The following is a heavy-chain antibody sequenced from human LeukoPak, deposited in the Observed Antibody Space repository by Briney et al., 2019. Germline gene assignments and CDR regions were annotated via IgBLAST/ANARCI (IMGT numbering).Heavy chain of an antibody. CDR2: ISYDGSNK. CDR3: ARDKSYFGSGNYHYFDS. V-gene: IGHV3-30*03. D-gene: IGHD3-10*01. Sequence: PGGSLRLSCAASGFTFSSYAMHWVRQAPGKGLEWVAVISYDGSNKYYADSVEGRFTISRDNSKNTVYLQMNSLRPEDTAPYYCARDKSYFGSGNYHYFDSWGQGALVIVSS. J-gene: IGHJ4*02. CDR1: GFTFSSYA.